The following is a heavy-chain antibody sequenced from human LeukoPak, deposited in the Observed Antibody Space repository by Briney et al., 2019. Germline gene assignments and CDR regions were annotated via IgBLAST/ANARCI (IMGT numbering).Heavy chain of an antibody. CDR1: GGTFSSYA. Sequence: SVKVSCKASGGTFSSYAISWVRQAPGQGLEWMGRIIPILGIANYAQKFQGRVTITADKSTSTAYMELSSLRSEDTAVYYCARGDSYSSSWYVPYYYGMDVWGQGTTVTVSS. V-gene: IGHV1-69*04. CDR2: IIPILGIA. D-gene: IGHD6-13*01. CDR3: ARGDSYSSSWYVPYYYGMDV. J-gene: IGHJ6*02.